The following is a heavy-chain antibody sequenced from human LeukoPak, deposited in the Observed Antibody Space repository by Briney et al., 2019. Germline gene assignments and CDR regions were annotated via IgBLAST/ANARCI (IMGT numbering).Heavy chain of an antibody. V-gene: IGHV3-7*01. CDR3: ASTDFDRYNWFDP. J-gene: IGHJ5*02. D-gene: IGHD3-9*01. CDR2: IKEDGSDK. Sequence: PGGSLRLSCAASGFTFSSYWMSWVRQAPGKGLEWVANIKEDGSDKYYVDSVKGRFTISRDNAKKSLYLQMNSLRADDTAVYYCASTDFDRYNWFDPWGQGTLVTVSS. CDR1: GFTFSSYW.